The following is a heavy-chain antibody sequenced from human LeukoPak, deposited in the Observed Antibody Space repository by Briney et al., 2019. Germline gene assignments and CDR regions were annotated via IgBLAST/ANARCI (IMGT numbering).Heavy chain of an antibody. V-gene: IGHV4-59*01. CDR2: IYYSGST. CDR1: GGSISSYH. J-gene: IGHJ4*02. Sequence: SETLSLTCTVSGGSISSYHWSWIRQPPGKGLEWIGYIYYSGSTNYTPSPKSRVTISVDTPKNQFSLKLSSVTAADTAVYDCARGHSSSLPIDYWGQRTVVTVSS. CDR3: ARGHSSSLPIDY. D-gene: IGHD6-13*01.